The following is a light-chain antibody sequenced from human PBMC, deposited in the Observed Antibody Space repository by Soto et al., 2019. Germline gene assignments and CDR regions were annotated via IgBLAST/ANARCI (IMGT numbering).Light chain of an antibody. Sequence: QSVLTQPSSVSGTPGQGVTISCSGSISNIGNNYVYWFQQLPGTAPKVLSNRNDQRPSGAPDRFSGSKSGTSASLAIIGLRSEYEADDYCAAWDDTVRSYVFGTGTKLTVL. CDR3: AAWDDTVRSYV. J-gene: IGLJ1*01. CDR2: RND. CDR1: ISNIGNNY. V-gene: IGLV1-47*01.